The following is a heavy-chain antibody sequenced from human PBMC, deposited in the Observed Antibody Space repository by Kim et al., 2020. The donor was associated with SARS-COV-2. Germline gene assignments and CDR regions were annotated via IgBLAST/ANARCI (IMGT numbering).Heavy chain of an antibody. V-gene: IGHV4-39*01. CDR3: SAGFGVLWFYYGMDV. CDR1: GGSIISSSYF. D-gene: IGHD2-21*01. CDR2: IYYSGSS. Sequence: SETLSLTCKVFGGSIISSSYFWGWIRQPPGKGLEWIGSIYYSGSSYYNPSLKSRVTIPVDTSKNQFSLELTSVTAADTAGYYCSAGFGVLWFYYGMDVW. J-gene: IGHJ6*01.